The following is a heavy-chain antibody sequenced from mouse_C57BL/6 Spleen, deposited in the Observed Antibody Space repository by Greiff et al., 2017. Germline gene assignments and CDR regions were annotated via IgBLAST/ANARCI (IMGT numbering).Heavy chain of an antibody. J-gene: IGHJ2*01. V-gene: IGHV1-42*01. CDR3: AGGDYYGSSDY. Sequence: VQLKEPGPELVKPGASVKISCKASGYSFTGYYMNWVKQSPEKSLEWIGEINPSTGGTTYNQKFKAKATLTVDNSSSTAYMQLKSLTSEDSAVYYCAGGDYYGSSDYWGQGTTLTVSS. D-gene: IGHD1-1*01. CDR1: GYSFTGYY. CDR2: INPSTGGT.